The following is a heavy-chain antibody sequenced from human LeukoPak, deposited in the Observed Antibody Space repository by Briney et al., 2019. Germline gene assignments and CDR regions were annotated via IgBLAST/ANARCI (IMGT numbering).Heavy chain of an antibody. CDR1: GFTFSSYD. CDR2: IWYDGSSK. CDR3: ARDGYSNSPPFDY. J-gene: IGHJ4*02. Sequence: PGRSLRLSCAASGFTFSSYDMHWVRQAPAKGLEWVAVIWYDGSSKYYADSVKGRFTISRDNSKNTLYLQMNSLRAEDTAVYYCARDGYSNSPPFDYWGQGTLVTVSS. V-gene: IGHV3-33*01. D-gene: IGHD6-13*01.